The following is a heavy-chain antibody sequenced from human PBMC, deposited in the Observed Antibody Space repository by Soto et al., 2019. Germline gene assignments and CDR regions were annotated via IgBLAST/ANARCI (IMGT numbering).Heavy chain of an antibody. Sequence: AGSLSLSCAASGFSFGGHTMSWVRHAPGKGLEWVSLISWDGSSTNYADAVQGRFLISRDNNKNSLYLQMNSLTTDDTALFYCEKEFSHCLGTTCVFDHWGPETRINVS. CDR1: GFSFGGHT. J-gene: IGHJ4*02. CDR3: EKEFSHCLGTTCVFDH. V-gene: IGHV3-43*01. D-gene: IGHD3-16*01. CDR2: ISWDGSST.